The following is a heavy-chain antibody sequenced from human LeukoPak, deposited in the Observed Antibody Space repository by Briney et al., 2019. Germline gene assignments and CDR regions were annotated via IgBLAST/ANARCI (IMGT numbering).Heavy chain of an antibody. V-gene: IGHV1-69*04. J-gene: IGHJ5*02. CDR1: GGTFSSYT. D-gene: IGHD4-11*01. CDR3: ARDLYRDSLPVSWFDP. Sequence: ASVKVSCKASGGTFSSYTISWVRQAPGQGLEWMGRIIPILGIANYAQKFQGRVTITADKSTSTAYMELRSLRSDDTAVYYCARDLYRDSLPVSWFDPWGQGTLVTVSS. CDR2: IIPILGIA.